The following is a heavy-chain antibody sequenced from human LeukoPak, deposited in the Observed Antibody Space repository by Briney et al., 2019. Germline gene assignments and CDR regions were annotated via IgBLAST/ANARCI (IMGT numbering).Heavy chain of an antibody. D-gene: IGHD1-26*01. Sequence: QPGGSLRLSCAASGFTFSSYAMSWVRQAPGKGLEWVSAISGSGGSTYYADSVKGRFTISRDNSKNTLYLQMNSLRAEDTAVYYCAXXXGAVGAILGGYFDYWGQGTLVTVSS. CDR1: GFTFSSYA. V-gene: IGHV3-23*01. J-gene: IGHJ4*02. CDR2: ISGSGGST. CDR3: AXXXGAVGAILGGYFDY.